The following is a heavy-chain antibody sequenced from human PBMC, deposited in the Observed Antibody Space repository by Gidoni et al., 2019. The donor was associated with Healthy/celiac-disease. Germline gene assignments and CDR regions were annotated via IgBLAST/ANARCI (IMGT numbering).Heavy chain of an antibody. CDR2: INPSGGST. Sequence: QVQLVQSGPEVKKPGASVQVSCKASGYTSTTHYTPWVRQAPGQGLEWMGIINPSGGSTSYAQKFQGRVTITRDTSTGTVYMELSSLRSEDTAVYYCARWSGDYGSGSYYTLDYYYYYMDVWGKGTTVTVSS. CDR1: GYTSTTHY. CDR3: ARWSGDYGSGSYYTLDYYYYYMDV. J-gene: IGHJ6*03. V-gene: IGHV1-46*01. D-gene: IGHD3-10*01.